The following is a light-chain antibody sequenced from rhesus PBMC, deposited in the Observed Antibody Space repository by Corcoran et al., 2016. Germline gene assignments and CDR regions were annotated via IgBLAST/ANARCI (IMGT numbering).Light chain of an antibody. CDR1: QGIRNM. CDR2: YAS. V-gene: IGKV1S15*01. Sequence: DIQMTQSPSSLSASVGDTVTITCRASQGIRNMLSLYQQQPGKVPNLLIYYASTLQSGVPSRFSGSGSGTDVPPTISSLEPEVFATYYCQNGYGTPPTFGQGTKVEIK. CDR3: QNGYGTPPT. J-gene: IGKJ1*01.